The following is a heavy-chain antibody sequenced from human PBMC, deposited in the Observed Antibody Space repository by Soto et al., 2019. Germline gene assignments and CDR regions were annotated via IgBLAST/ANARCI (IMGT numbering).Heavy chain of an antibody. CDR1: GFTFSSYS. V-gene: IGHV3-21*01. J-gene: IGHJ4*02. Sequence: EVQLVESGGGLVKPGGSLRLSCAASGFTFSSYSMNWVRQAPGKGLEWVSSISSSSSYIYYADSVKGRFTISRDNAKNSMYLQMNRLRAEDTAVYYCARDQTGFDYWGQGTLVTVSS. CDR3: ARDQTGFDY. CDR2: ISSSSSYI.